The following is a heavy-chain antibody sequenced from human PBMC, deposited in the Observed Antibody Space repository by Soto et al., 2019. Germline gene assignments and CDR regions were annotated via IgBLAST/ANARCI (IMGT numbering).Heavy chain of an antibody. CDR1: GFTFSSYG. D-gene: IGHD5-18*01. CDR3: AKDGRGYSYGQLDY. CDR2: ISYDGSNK. Sequence: QVQLVESGGGVVQPGRSLRLSCAASGFTFSSYGMHWVRQAPGKGLEWVAVISYDGSNKYYADSVKGRFTISRDNSKNTLYLQMHSLRAEDTAVYYCAKDGRGYSYGQLDYWGQGTLVTVSS. V-gene: IGHV3-30*18. J-gene: IGHJ4*02.